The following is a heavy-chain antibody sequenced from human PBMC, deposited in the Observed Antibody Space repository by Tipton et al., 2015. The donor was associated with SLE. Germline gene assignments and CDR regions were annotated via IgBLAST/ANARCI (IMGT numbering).Heavy chain of an antibody. CDR2: VSNTGGT. D-gene: IGHD3-16*01. V-gene: IGHV4-61*08. Sequence: TLSLTCTVSGGSISSGGYSWSWIRQTPLKGLEWIGYVSNTGGTNYNPSLKSRVTMSVDTSKNQFSLNLRSVAASDAAVYYCASGGGNYYFDFWGQGTRVTVSS. J-gene: IGHJ4*02. CDR3: ASGGGNYYFDF. CDR1: GGSISSGGYS.